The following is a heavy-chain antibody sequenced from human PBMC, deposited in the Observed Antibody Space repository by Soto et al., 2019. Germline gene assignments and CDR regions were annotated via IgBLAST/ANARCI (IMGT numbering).Heavy chain of an antibody. Sequence: XPVKLACKASGYPLTNYGIIWVRQAPGQGLEWMGWITGYNANTNYPQKLQGRVTMTTDTATSTAYMELRSLRFDDTAVYYCARDGAGCATTSCNTYGIDVWRQGTTVTVSS. CDR3: ARDGAGCATTSCNTYGIDV. CDR1: GYPLTNYG. J-gene: IGHJ6*02. V-gene: IGHV1-18*04. CDR2: ITGYNANT. D-gene: IGHD1-26*01.